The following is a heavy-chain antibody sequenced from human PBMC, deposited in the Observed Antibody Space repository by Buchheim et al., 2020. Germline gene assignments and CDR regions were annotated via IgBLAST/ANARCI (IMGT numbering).Heavy chain of an antibody. D-gene: IGHD4-23*01. J-gene: IGHJ4*02. CDR1: GFTFNSYA. V-gene: IGHV3-23*01. CDR2: ISGSGDNT. Sequence: EVQLLESGGGLVQPGGSLRLSCTVSGFTFNSYAMRWVRQAPGKGLEWVSAISGSGDNTYYADSMKGRFTISRDNSKNTLYLQRNSLRAEDTARYYCAETRDISGNTTTDCWGQGTL. CDR3: AETRDISGNTTTDC.